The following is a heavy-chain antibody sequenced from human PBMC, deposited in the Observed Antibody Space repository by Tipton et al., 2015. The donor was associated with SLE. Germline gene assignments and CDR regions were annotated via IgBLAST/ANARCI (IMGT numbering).Heavy chain of an antibody. CDR1: GGTSREYF. J-gene: IGHJ4*02. Sequence: TLSLTCAVYGGTSREYFWSWIRQPPGKGLEWIGEVSHLGTTNYNPSLDSRVTISLDRFNNQFTLKMTSVTAADTAVYYCANQNWNYYFWGQGNLVTVSS. CDR2: VSHLGTT. D-gene: IGHD1-7*01. CDR3: ANQNWNYYF. V-gene: IGHV4-34*08.